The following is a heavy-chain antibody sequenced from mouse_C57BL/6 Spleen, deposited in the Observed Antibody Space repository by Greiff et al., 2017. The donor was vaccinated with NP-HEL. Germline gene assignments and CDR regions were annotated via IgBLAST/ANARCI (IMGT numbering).Heavy chain of an antibody. V-gene: IGHV5-9*01. J-gene: IGHJ3*01. CDR1: GFTFSSYT. D-gene: IGHD2-3*01. Sequence: EVHLVESGGGLVKPGGSLKLSCAASGFTFSSYTMSWVRQTPEKRLEWVATISGGGGNTYYPDSVKGRFTISRDNAKNTLYLQMSSLRSEDTALYYWARHESDGYYEKWFAYWGQGTLVTVSA. CDR3: ARHESDGYYEKWFAY. CDR2: ISGGGGNT.